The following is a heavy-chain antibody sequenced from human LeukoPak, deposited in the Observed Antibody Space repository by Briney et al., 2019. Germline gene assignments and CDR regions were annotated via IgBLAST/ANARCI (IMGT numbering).Heavy chain of an antibody. Sequence: TGGSLRLSCAASGFTFNNYGMHWVRQAPGKGLEWVTFIRYDGSNKYYADSVKGRFTISRDNSKNTLYLQMNSLRAEDTAVYYCAKWIAAAGPFDYWGQGTLVTVSS. J-gene: IGHJ4*02. CDR2: IRYDGSNK. CDR1: GFTFNNYG. CDR3: AKWIAAAGPFDY. D-gene: IGHD6-13*01. V-gene: IGHV3-30*02.